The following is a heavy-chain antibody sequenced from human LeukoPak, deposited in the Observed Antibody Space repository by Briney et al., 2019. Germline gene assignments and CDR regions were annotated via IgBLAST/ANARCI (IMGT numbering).Heavy chain of an antibody. J-gene: IGHJ4*02. CDR1: GYTLTELS. Sequence: EASVKVSCKVSGYTLTELSMHWVRQAPGKGLEWMGGFDPEDGETIYAQKFQGRVTMTEDTSTDTAYMELSSLRSEDTAVYYCATSYYDFWSGSILNYFDYWGQGTLVTVSS. CDR3: ATSYYDFWSGSILNYFDY. CDR2: FDPEDGET. D-gene: IGHD3-3*01. V-gene: IGHV1-24*01.